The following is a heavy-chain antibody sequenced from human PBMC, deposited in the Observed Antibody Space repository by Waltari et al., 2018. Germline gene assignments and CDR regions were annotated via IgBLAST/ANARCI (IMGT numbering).Heavy chain of an antibody. J-gene: IGHJ3*01. CDR1: GYNFIDYY. CDR2: VNPNSGGT. D-gene: IGHD7-27*01. V-gene: IGHV1-2*04. CDR3: ARARAWGPKAFDV. Sequence: QVQLVQSEAEVRTPGASVKVSCQASGYNFIDYYVHGVRQAPGQGLEWMGWVNPNSGGTMYLRKFEGWVTFSTDTSVNTAYMEVTRLKSDDTATYFCARARAWGPKAFDVWGQGTRLTVSS.